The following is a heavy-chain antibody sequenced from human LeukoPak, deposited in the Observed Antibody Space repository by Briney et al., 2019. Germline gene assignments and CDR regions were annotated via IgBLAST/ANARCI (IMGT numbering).Heavy chain of an antibody. CDR3: AKDYSQPYIMDV. Sequence: GGSLRLSCTASGFSFSSFAMTWVRQAPGKGLEWVSVISGSGGNTYYADSVKGRFTISRDNSNNTLFLQMNSLRAEDTAVYYCAKDYSQPYIMDVWGQGTTVTVSS. CDR1: GFSFSSFA. D-gene: IGHD2-21*01. V-gene: IGHV3-23*01. J-gene: IGHJ6*02. CDR2: ISGSGGNT.